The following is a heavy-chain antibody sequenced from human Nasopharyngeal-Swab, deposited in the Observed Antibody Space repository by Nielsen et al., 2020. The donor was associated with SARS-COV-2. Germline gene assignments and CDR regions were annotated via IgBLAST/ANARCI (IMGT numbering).Heavy chain of an antibody. CDR3: ARDRRDVDNQ. D-gene: IGHD5-24*01. CDR2: MYAGGDI. V-gene: IGHV3-53*01. Sequence: GESPKIPCAASGFDVSGNYMSWFRQAPGKGLEWVSVMYAGGDIYYADSVKGRFTISRDSSKNTLYLQMNSLRVEDTALYYCARDRRDVDNQWGQGTLVTVSS. J-gene: IGHJ4*02. CDR1: GFDVSGNY.